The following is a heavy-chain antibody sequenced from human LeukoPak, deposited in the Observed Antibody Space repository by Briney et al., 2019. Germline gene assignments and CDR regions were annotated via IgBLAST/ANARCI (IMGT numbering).Heavy chain of an antibody. J-gene: IGHJ4*02. V-gene: IGHV3-30-3*01. D-gene: IGHD6-13*01. Sequence: GGSLRLSCAASGFTFSSYVMHWVRQAPGKGLEWVAVISYDGSNKYYADSVKGRFTISRDNSKNTLYLQMNSLRAEDTAVYYCARDLASSSWYVLSPPAYWGQGTLVTVSS. CDR2: ISYDGSNK. CDR3: ARDLASSSWYVLSPPAY. CDR1: GFTFSSYV.